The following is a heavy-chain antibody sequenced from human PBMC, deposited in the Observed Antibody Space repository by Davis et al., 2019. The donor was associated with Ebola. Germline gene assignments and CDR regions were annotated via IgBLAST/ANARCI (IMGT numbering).Heavy chain of an antibody. CDR3: ASLLGYCSGGSCYGG. D-gene: IGHD2-15*01. CDR1: GGSISSYY. CDR2: IYYSGST. Sequence: MPSQTLSLTCTLSGGSISSYYWSWIRQLPGKGLEWIGYIYYSGSTNYNPSLKSRVTISVDTSKNQFSLKLSSVTAADTAVYYCASLLGYCSGGSCYGGWGQGTLVTVSS. J-gene: IGHJ4*02. V-gene: IGHV4-59*08.